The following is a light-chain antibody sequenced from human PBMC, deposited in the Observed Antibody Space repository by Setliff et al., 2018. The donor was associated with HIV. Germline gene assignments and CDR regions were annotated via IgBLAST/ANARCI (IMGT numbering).Light chain of an antibody. Sequence: QSVLTQPPSVSATPGQRVTISCPGSNSNIGNSSVSWYQQLPRTPPKLLIYDDNRRPSWIPDRFSGSTSGTSATLAITGLQTGDEADYYCGTWDTSLNTMLFGGGTK. CDR2: DDN. J-gene: IGLJ2*01. V-gene: IGLV1-51*01. CDR1: NSNIGNSS. CDR3: GTWDTSLNTML.